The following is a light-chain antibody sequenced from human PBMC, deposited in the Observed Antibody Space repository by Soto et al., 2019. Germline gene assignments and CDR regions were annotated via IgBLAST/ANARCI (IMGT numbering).Light chain of an antibody. CDR1: QSVSSS. CDR2: SAS. Sequence: EILMTQSPATLSVSPGERATLSCRASQSVSSSLAWYQQKAGQAPRLLIYSASTRATGIPARFSGSGSGTEFTLTISSLQSEDFAVYYCQQYHTWPPITFGQGTKLELK. CDR3: QQYHTWPPIT. J-gene: IGKJ2*01. V-gene: IGKV3-15*01.